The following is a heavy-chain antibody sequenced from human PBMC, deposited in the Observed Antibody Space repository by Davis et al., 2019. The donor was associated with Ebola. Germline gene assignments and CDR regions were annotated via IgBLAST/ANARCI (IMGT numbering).Heavy chain of an antibody. Sequence: PGGSLRLSCETSGFTFSDHNMDWVRLAPGKGLEWIGRSRSKTYSYTTKDAASVEGRFTISRDESENSLYLQMNGLKTEDTAVYYCARGDIGVAATGWFDPSGKGTVVSVST. CDR1: GFTFSDHN. D-gene: IGHD2-15*01. V-gene: IGHV3-72*01. J-gene: IGHJ5*02. CDR2: SRSKTYSYTT. CDR3: ARGDIGVAATGWFDP.